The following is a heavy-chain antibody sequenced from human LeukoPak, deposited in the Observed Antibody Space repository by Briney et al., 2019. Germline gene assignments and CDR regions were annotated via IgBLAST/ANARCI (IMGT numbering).Heavy chain of an antibody. V-gene: IGHV3-30*18. CDR1: GCTFSSYG. Sequence: GGSLRLSCAASGCTFSSYGIRWVRQAPGKGLEWVAVISNDGSNKYYADSVKGRFTISRDNSKNTLYLQMNSLRAEDTAVYYCAKETGRWELEWGQGTLVTVSS. CDR2: ISNDGSNK. CDR3: AKETGRWELE. J-gene: IGHJ4*02. D-gene: IGHD1-26*01.